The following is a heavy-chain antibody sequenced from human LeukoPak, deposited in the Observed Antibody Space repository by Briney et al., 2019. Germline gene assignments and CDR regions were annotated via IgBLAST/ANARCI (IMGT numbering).Heavy chain of an antibody. CDR2: IYPGDSET. V-gene: IGHV5-51*01. CDR1: GYRFSSYW. CDR3: VRALGYCSSGSCYYYDY. D-gene: IGHD2-15*01. Sequence: GESLKISCKGSGYRFSSYWIGWVRQMPGKGLEWMGIIYPGDSETRYSPSFQGQVTISADKSISTAYLQWSSLRASDTAMYYCVRALGYCSSGSCYYYDYWGQGTLVTVSS. J-gene: IGHJ4*02.